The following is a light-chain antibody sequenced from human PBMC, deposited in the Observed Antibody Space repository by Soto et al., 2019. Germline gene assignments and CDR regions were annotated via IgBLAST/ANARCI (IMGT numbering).Light chain of an antibody. CDR1: QDVSSF. J-gene: IGKJ4*01. V-gene: IGKV3-20*01. CDR2: GAS. CDR3: QQYGSSPLT. Sequence: EIVLTQSPGTLSLSPGERATLSCRASQDVSSFLAWYQQTPGQAPRLLIYGASSRATGIPDRFSGSGSGTDFTLTISRLEPEDFAVYYCQQYGSSPLTFGGGTKVEIK.